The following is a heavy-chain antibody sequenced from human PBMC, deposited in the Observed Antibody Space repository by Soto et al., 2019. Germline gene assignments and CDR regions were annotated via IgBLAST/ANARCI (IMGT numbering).Heavy chain of an antibody. D-gene: IGHD6-19*01. V-gene: IGHV4-31*03. CDR2: IYYSGST. Sequence: QVQLQESGPGLVKPSQTLSLTCTVSGGSISSGGYYWSWIRQHPGKGLEWIGYIYYSGSTYYNPSLRSRTTLSVDTYKHQYALKLSSVTAADTAVYYCGTGYSSGWVNIDFWGQGTLVTVSS. CDR3: GTGYSSGWVNIDF. J-gene: IGHJ4*02. CDR1: GGSISSGGYY.